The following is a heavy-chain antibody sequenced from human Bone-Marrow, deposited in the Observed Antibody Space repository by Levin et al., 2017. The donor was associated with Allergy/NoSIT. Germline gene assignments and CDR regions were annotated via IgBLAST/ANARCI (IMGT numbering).Heavy chain of an antibody. D-gene: IGHD6-13*01. V-gene: IGHV3-21*01. CDR1: GFTFSSYS. J-gene: IGHJ6*02. CDR2: ISSSSSYI. Sequence: GGSLRLSCAASGFTFSSYSMNWVRQAPGKGLEWVSSISSSSSYIYYADSVKGRFTISRDNAKNSLYLQMNSLRAEDTAVYYCARDFVLPPLAAAHSEVRYYYYGMDVWGQGTTVTVSS. CDR3: ARDFVLPPLAAAHSEVRYYYYGMDV.